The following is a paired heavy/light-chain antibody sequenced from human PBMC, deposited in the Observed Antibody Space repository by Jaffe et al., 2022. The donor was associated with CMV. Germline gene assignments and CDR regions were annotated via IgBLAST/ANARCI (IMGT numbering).Light chain of an antibody. CDR3: KSRASSGTHLI. J-gene: IGLJ2*01. CDR1: SLGIYY. CDR2: AKN. V-gene: IGLV3-19*01. Sequence: SSELAQDPAVSVALGQTVRITCQGDSLGIYYATWYQQKPGQAPVLVFYAKNKRPSGIPDRFSGSNSGNTASLTITGAQAEDEADYYCKSRASSGTHLIFGGGTKLTVL.
Heavy chain of an antibody. Sequence: QVQLQQWGAGLLKPSETLSLTCTVYGASFSVYSWSWIRQPPGKGLEWIGEINHSGATNYNPSLKSRVSISIDTSKNRQFSLKLSSVTAADTAVYYCANGIYLGDAFDIWGQGTMVAVSS. CDR1: GASFSVYS. CDR3: ANGIYLGDAFDI. J-gene: IGHJ3*02. CDR2: INHSGAT. V-gene: IGHV4-34*01. D-gene: IGHD3-3*01.